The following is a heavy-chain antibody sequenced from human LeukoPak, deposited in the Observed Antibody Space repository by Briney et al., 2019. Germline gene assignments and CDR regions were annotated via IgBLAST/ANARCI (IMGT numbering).Heavy chain of an antibody. CDR3: ARESGAFSPFGF. Sequence: PSETLSLTCAVSGGSILSTNWWSWVRQPPGKGLEWIGEVHLSGASNYNPSLKSRASMSIDKSRNHLSLELTSVTAADTAIYYCARESGAFSPFGFWGQGTLVTVSS. CDR2: VHLSGAS. CDR1: GGSILSTNW. J-gene: IGHJ4*02. D-gene: IGHD1-26*01. V-gene: IGHV4-4*02.